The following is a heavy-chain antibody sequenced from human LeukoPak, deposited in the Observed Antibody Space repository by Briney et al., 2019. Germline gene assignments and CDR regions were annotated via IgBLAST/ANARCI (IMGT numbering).Heavy chain of an antibody. CDR1: RGTFSSHA. J-gene: IGHJ4*02. V-gene: IGHV1-69*05. Sequence: SVMPSCKASRGTFSSHAVSWLRRAPAQGLEWMGGIIPIFGTANYAQKFQGRVTITTDESTSTVYMELSSLRSEDTAVYYCAINYYDSSGYSVGFDYWGQGTLVTVSS. CDR2: IIPIFGTA. D-gene: IGHD3-22*01. CDR3: AINYYDSSGYSVGFDY.